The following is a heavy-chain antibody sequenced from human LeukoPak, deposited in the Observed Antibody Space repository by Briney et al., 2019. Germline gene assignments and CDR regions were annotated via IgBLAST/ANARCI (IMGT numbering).Heavy chain of an antibody. D-gene: IGHD3-9*01. CDR1: GYTFISHD. CDR3: AKNLYDILTGYYCFDY. V-gene: IGHV1-2*02. CDR2: MNPNSGGT. J-gene: IGHJ4*02. Sequence: ASVKVSCKASGYTFISHDVNWVRQATGQGLEWMGWMNPNSGGTNYAQKFQGRVTMTRDTSISTAYMELSRLRSDDTAVYYCAKNLYDILTGYYCFDYWGQGTLVTVSS.